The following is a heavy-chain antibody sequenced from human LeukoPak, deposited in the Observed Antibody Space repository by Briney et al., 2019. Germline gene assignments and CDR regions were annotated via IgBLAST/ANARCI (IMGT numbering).Heavy chain of an antibody. CDR2: VSAYDGST. V-gene: IGHV1-18*01. J-gene: IGHJ6*02. D-gene: IGHD3-10*01. Sequence: ASVQVTCKASGYSLTSYRFTWVRRAPGQGLEWMGWVSAYDGSTNYAQKIRGRVTMTTDASKNTVYMELRSLRFDDTAVYYCARGGRDGMDVWGQGTTVTVSS. CDR3: ARGGRDGMDV. CDR1: GYSLTSYR.